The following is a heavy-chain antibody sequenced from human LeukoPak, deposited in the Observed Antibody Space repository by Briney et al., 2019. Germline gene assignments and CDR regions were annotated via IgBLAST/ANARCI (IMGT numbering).Heavy chain of an antibody. CDR3: ARSQGEYCGGDCYWSAFDI. CDR1: GGSFSGYY. Sequence: SETLSLTCAVYGGSFSGYYWSWIRQPPGKGLEWIGEINHSGSTNYNPSLKSRVTISVDTSKNQFSLKLSSVTAADTAVYYCARSQGEYCGGDCYWSAFDIWGQGTMVTVSS. D-gene: IGHD2-21*02. CDR2: INHSGST. J-gene: IGHJ3*02. V-gene: IGHV4-34*01.